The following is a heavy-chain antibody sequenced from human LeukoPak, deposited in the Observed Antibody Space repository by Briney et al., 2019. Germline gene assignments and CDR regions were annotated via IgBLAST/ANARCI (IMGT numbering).Heavy chain of an antibody. CDR3: AKSSSNDAFDF. CDR2: ISSTSSYI. Sequence: GGSLRLSCAASGFTFGTYSMNWVRQAPGKGLEWVSSISSTSSYIYYADSVKGRFTISRDNTKNSLYLQLNSLRVEDTAVYSCAKSSSNDAFDFWGQGTVVTVSS. V-gene: IGHV3-21*01. J-gene: IGHJ3*01. CDR1: GFTFGTYS.